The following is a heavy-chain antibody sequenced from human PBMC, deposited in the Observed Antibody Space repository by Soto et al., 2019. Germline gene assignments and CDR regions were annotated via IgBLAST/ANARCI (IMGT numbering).Heavy chain of an antibody. V-gene: IGHV3-53*01. CDR3: ATPVTRLIAFDL. Sequence: PGWSLRLSCVASGFTVSSHYMTWVRQTPGKGLEWVSIIYASDSTFYADSVKGRFTISRDNSKNTVYLQLNSLRAEDTAVYYCATPVTRLIAFDLWGQGIMVTVPS. CDR1: GFTVSSHY. D-gene: IGHD4-17*01. J-gene: IGHJ3*01. CDR2: IYASDST.